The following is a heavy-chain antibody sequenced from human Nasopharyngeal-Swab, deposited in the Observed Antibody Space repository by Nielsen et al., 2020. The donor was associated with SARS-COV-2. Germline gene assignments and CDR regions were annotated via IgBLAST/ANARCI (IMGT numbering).Heavy chain of an antibody. CDR3: AKEDYYYGMDV. V-gene: IGHV3-21*04. CDR1: GFTLSTYS. Sequence: GESLKISCVASGFTLSTYSMNWVRQVPGKGLEWVSSISSSSGSIFYADSVKGRFTISRDNAKNSLYLQMNSLRAEDTALYYCAKEDYYYGMDVWGQGTTVTVSS. CDR2: ISSSSGSI. J-gene: IGHJ6*02.